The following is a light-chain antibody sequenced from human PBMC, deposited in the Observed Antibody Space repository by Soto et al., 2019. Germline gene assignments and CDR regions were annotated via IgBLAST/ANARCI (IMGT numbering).Light chain of an antibody. CDR2: DVS. Sequence: QSALTQPRSVYGSPGQSVTISCTGTSSDVGGYKFVSWYQQHPGKAPKLMIYDVSKRPSGVPDRFSGSKSGNTASLTISGLQAEDEADYYCCSYAGSYTYVFGTGTKVTVL. CDR3: CSYAGSYTYV. V-gene: IGLV2-11*01. J-gene: IGLJ1*01. CDR1: SSDVGGYKF.